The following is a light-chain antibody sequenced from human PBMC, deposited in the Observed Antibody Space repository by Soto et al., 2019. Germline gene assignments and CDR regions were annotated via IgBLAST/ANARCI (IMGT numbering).Light chain of an antibody. V-gene: IGKV1-17*01. Sequence: DIQMTQSPSSLSASVGDRVTITCRASRGVRDALARYQQKPGKAPKRLIYAASSLQSGVPSRFSGSGSGTEFTLTISSLQPDDFATYYCQHYNGYSEAFGQGTKVDIK. J-gene: IGKJ1*01. CDR3: QHYNGYSEA. CDR2: AAS. CDR1: RGVRDA.